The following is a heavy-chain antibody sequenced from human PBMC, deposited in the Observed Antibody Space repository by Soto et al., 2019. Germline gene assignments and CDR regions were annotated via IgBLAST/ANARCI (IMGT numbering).Heavy chain of an antibody. D-gene: IGHD3-9*01. CDR1: GFTFDTNG. CDR3: AKVPGDFAWLLELDYFGY. V-gene: IGHV3-23*01. CDR2: SSAACDTT. Sequence: EVSLRLSCAPSGFTFDTNGMTWVHQAPGKGLEWISPSSAACDTTYYADPGKGPFNITRDHYSSMLYRQMSSLRAEGSAVYYCAKVPGDFAWLLELDYFGYWEQGTPV. J-gene: IGHJ4*02.